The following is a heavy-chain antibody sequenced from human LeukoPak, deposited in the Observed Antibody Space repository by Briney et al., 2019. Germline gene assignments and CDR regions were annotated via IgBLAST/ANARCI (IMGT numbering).Heavy chain of an antibody. CDR3: ARGRIVATICPFDY. V-gene: IGHV1-2*02. D-gene: IGHD5-12*01. CDR2: INPKSGGT. Sequence: ASVKVCCKASGNTFTGYYIHWVRQVPGQGLEWMGWINPKSGGTNYAQKFQGRVTMTRDSSISTAYMELSRLTSDDTAVYYCARGRIVATICPFDYWGQGTLATVSS. CDR1: GNTFTGYY. J-gene: IGHJ4*02.